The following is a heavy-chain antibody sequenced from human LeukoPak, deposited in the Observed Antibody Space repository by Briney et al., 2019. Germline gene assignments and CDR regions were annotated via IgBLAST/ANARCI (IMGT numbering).Heavy chain of an antibody. V-gene: IGHV3-23*01. D-gene: IGHD5-18*01. J-gene: IGHJ4*02. Sequence: GGSLRLSCAASGFTFSTYAMSWVRQAPGKGLEWGSSISGSGRNTYYADSVKGRFTISRDKSEDTLYLQMNSLRAEDTAVYYCAKDSWIQLWSNFDYWGQGTLVTVSS. CDR3: AKDSWIQLWSNFDY. CDR2: ISGSGRNT. CDR1: GFTFSTYA.